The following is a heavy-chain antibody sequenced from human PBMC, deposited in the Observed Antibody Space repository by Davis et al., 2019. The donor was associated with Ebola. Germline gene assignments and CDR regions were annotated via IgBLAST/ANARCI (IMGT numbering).Heavy chain of an antibody. J-gene: IGHJ4*02. CDR1: GFTFSSYR. Sequence: GESLKISCAASGFTFSSYRMHWVRQAPGKGLVWVPRINSDGSSISYADSVKGRFTSSRDNAKNTLYLQMNSLRAEDTAVYYCAKLVSGYWGQGTLVSVSS. V-gene: IGHV3-74*01. D-gene: IGHD3-22*01. CDR3: AKLVSGY. CDR2: INSDGSSI.